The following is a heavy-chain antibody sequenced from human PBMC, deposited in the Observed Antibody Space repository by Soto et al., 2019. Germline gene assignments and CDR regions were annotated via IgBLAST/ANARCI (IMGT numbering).Heavy chain of an antibody. D-gene: IGHD2-2*01. J-gene: IGHJ5*02. CDR3: ARRGEKYQLLYGWFDP. CDR1: CGTLSSYA. CDR2: IIPIFGTA. Sequence: SVQASCKASCGTLSSYAISWVRQAPGQGLEWMGGIIPIFGTANYAQKFQGRVTITADESTSTAYMALSSLRSEDTAVYYCARRGEKYQLLYGWFDPWGQGTLVTVSS. V-gene: IGHV1-69*13.